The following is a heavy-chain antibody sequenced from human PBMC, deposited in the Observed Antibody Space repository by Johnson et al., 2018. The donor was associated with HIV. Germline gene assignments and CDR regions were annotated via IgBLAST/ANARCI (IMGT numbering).Heavy chain of an antibody. CDR1: GFTFSSYA. CDR3: AKVWQQLAHDAFDI. D-gene: IGHD6-13*01. V-gene: IGHV3-30-3*01. CDR2: ISYDGSNK. Sequence: QVQLVESGGGVVQPGRSLRLSCAASGFTFSSYAMHWVRQAPGKGLEWVAVISYDGSNKYYADSVKGRFTVSIDNSKNTLYLQMNSLRAEDTALYYCAKVWQQLAHDAFDIWGQGTMVTVSS. J-gene: IGHJ3*02.